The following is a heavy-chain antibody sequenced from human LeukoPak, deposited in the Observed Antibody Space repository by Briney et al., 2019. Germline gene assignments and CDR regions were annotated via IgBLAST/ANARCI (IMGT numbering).Heavy chain of an antibody. D-gene: IGHD3-10*01. CDR2: IYYSGST. CDR3: ARDPVGSGSRDY. V-gene: IGHV4-39*07. J-gene: IGHJ4*02. CDR1: GGSISSSSYY. Sequence: PSETLSLTCTVSGGSISSSSYYWGWIRQPPGKGLEWIGSIYYSGSTYYNPSLKSRVTISVDTSKNQFSLKLSSVTAADTAVYYCARDPVGSGSRDYWGQGTLVTVSS.